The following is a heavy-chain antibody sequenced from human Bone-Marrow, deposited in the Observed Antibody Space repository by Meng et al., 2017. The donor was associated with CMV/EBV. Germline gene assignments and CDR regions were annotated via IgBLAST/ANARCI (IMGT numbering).Heavy chain of an antibody. CDR3: ARDGEWELLNGQSYYYYYGMDV. CDR1: GFTFSSYG. CDR2: IWYDGSNK. V-gene: IGHV3-33*01. D-gene: IGHD1-26*01. J-gene: IGHJ6*02. Sequence: GESLKISCAASGFTFSSYGMHWVRQAPGKGLEWVAVIWYDGSNKYYADSVKGRFTISRDNAKNSLYLQMNSLRADDTAVYYCARDGEWELLNGQSYYYYYGMDVWGQGTTVTVYS.